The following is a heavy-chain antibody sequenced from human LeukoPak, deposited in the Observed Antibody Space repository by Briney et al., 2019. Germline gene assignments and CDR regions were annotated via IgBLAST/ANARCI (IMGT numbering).Heavy chain of an antibody. CDR1: GYTFTDYY. CDR3: ARDSSENTYYYDSSGYAEFDY. Sequence: ASVKVSCKASGYTFTDYYMHWVRQAPGQGLEWMGWISAYNGNTNYAQKLQGRVTMTTDTSTSTAYMELRSLRSDDTAVYYCARDSSENTYYYDSSGYAEFDYWGQGTLVTVSS. J-gene: IGHJ4*02. CDR2: ISAYNGNT. V-gene: IGHV1-18*04. D-gene: IGHD3-22*01.